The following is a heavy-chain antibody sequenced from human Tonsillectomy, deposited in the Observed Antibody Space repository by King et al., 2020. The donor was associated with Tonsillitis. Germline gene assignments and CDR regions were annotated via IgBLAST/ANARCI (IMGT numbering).Heavy chain of an antibody. V-gene: IGHV4-61*02. CDR3: ARDVVRYFDL. J-gene: IGHJ2*01. CDR2: IHASGNT. CDR1: GGSISSGSYY. Sequence: VQLQESGPGLVKPSQTLSLTCTVSGGSISSGSYYWSWIRQPAGKGLELIGRIHASGNTYYNPSLKSRVTMSVDTSKNQFSLRLSSVTAADTAVYYCARDVVRYFDLWGRGALVTVSS. D-gene: IGHD2-15*01.